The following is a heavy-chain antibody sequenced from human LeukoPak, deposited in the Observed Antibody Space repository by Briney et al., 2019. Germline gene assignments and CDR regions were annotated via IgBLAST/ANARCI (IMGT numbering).Heavy chain of an antibody. Sequence: SVKVSCKASGGTFSSYAISWVRQAPGQGLEWMGGIIPIFGTANYARKFQGRVTITADESTSTAYMELSSLRSEDTAVYYCARVTAHCSGGSCYSFRFDYWGQGTLVTVSS. CDR3: ARVTAHCSGGSCYSFRFDY. D-gene: IGHD2-15*01. V-gene: IGHV1-69*01. CDR1: GGTFSSYA. CDR2: IIPIFGTA. J-gene: IGHJ4*02.